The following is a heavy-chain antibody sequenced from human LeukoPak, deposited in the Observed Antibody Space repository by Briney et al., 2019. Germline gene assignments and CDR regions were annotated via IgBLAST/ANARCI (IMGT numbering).Heavy chain of an antibody. CDR2: ISSSGGTK. J-gene: IGHJ4*02. D-gene: IGHD5-18*01. CDR1: GFIFSNYE. V-gene: IGHV3-48*03. CDR3: ARGVSRGYSYDNQDFDY. Sequence: GGSLRLSCAASGFIFSNYEMNWVRQAPGKGLEWVSYISSSGGTKYYADSVKGRFTISRDNSKNTLYLQMNSLRAEDTAVYYCARGVSRGYSYDNQDFDYWGQGTLVTVSS.